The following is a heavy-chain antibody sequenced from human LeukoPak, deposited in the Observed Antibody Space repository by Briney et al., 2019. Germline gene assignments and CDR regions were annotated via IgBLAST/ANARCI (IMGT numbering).Heavy chain of an antibody. Sequence: ASVKVSCKASGYTFTSYYMHWVRQAPGQGLEWMGIINPSGGSTSYAQKFQGRVTMTRDTSTSTVYMELSSLRSEDTAVYYCARVDCSSTSCYSLSGYYYGMDVWGQGTTVTVSS. CDR3: ARVDCSSTSCYSLSGYYYGMDV. D-gene: IGHD2-2*01. CDR1: GYTFTSYY. CDR2: INPSGGST. J-gene: IGHJ6*02. V-gene: IGHV1-46*01.